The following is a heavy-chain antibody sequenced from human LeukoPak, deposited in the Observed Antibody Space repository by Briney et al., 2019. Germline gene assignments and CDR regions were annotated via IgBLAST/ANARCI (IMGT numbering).Heavy chain of an antibody. CDR3: AREVMDNLRFDY. J-gene: IGHJ4*02. CDR1: RFTFSAFE. V-gene: IGHV3-48*03. Sequence: GGSLRLSCAASRFTFSAFEMNWVRQAPGKGLEWVSYISISADTTYYADSVRGRFTISRDNAKNSLYLQMNSLRAEDTAVYYCAREVMDNLRFDYWGQGTLVTVSS. CDR2: ISISADTT. D-gene: IGHD1-14*01.